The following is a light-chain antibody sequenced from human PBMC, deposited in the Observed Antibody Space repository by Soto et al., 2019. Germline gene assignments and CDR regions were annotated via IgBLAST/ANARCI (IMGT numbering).Light chain of an antibody. Sequence: EIVLTQSPGTLSLSPGERATLSCRASQSVSSSYLAWYQQKPGQAPRLVIYGASGRPTGIPDRFSGSGSGTDFTLTISRLEPEDFAVYYCQQYGYSLTFGGGTKVEIK. V-gene: IGKV3-20*01. J-gene: IGKJ4*01. CDR2: GAS. CDR1: QSVSSSY. CDR3: QQYGYSLT.